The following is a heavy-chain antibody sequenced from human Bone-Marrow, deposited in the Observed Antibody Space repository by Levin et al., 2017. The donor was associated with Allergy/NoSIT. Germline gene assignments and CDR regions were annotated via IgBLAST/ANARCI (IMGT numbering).Heavy chain of an antibody. D-gene: IGHD5-12*01. Sequence: GESLKISCKASGYSFTHYAIHWVRQAPGQRLEWMGWINPVNGNTKYSQNFQGRVTITKDTSASTVYVELSSLRSEDTAVYYCAREVIPRGSSRQWLPLDWFDPWGKGTLVTVSS. J-gene: IGHJ5*02. CDR2: INPVNGNT. CDR1: GYSFTHYA. V-gene: IGHV1-3*01. CDR3: AREVIPRGSSRQWLPLDWFDP.